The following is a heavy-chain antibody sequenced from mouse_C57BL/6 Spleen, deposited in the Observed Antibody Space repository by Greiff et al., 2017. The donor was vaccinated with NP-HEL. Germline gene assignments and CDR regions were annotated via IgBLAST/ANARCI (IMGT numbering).Heavy chain of an antibody. V-gene: IGHV1-82*01. CDR3: ARYGYEAMDY. Sequence: QVQLKQSGPELVKPGASVKISCKASGYAFSSSWMNWVKQRPGKGLEWIGRIYPGDGDTNYNGKFKGKATLTADKSSSTAYMQLSSLTSEDSAVYFCARYGYEAMDYWGQRTSVTVSS. CDR2: IYPGDGDT. J-gene: IGHJ4*01. D-gene: IGHD1-1*02. CDR1: GYAFSSSW.